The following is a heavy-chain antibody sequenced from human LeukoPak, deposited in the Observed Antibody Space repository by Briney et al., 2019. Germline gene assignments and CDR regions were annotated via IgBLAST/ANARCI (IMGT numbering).Heavy chain of an antibody. J-gene: IGHJ4*02. CDR2: IYPGDSDT. Sequence: GESLKISCKGSGYSFTNYWIAWVRQMPGKGLEWMGIIYPGDSDTRYSPSLQGQVTISADKSISTAYLQWSSLKASDTAMYYCARRDTSMAYFDYWGQGTLVTVSS. CDR1: GYSFTNYW. D-gene: IGHD5-18*01. V-gene: IGHV5-51*01. CDR3: ARRDTSMAYFDY.